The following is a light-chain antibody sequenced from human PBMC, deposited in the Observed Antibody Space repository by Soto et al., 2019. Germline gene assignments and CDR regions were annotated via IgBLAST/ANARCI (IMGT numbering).Light chain of an antibody. V-gene: IGLV3-21*02. CDR2: DDS. CDR3: QVWDSSSDHNYV. J-gene: IGLJ1*01. CDR1: NIGIKS. Sequence: SYALTQPPSVSVAPGQTARITCGGNNIGIKSVHWYHQKPGQAPVLVVYDDSDRPSGIPERFSGSNSGNTATLTISRVEAGDEADYYCQVWDSSSDHNYVFGTGTRSPS.